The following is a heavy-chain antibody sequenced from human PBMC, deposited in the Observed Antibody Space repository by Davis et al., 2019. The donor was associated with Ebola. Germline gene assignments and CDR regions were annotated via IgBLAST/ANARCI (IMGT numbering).Heavy chain of an antibody. CDR3: ATDTAMVYYYGMDV. Sequence: GGSLRLSCAAFGFTFSSYWMSWVRQAPGKGLEWVANIKQDGSEKYYVDSVKGRFTISRDNAKNSLYLQMNSLRAEDTAVYYCATDTAMVYYYGMDVWGQGTTVTVSS. CDR1: GFTFSSYW. CDR2: IKQDGSEK. D-gene: IGHD5-18*01. J-gene: IGHJ6*02. V-gene: IGHV3-7*03.